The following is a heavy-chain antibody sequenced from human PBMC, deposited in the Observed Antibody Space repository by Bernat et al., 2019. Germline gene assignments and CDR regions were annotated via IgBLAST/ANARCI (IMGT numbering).Heavy chain of an antibody. V-gene: IGHV3-30*18. CDR2: ISYDGSNK. D-gene: IGHD6-19*01. CDR1: GFTFSSYG. Sequence: QVQLVESGGGVVQPGRSLRLSCAASGFTFSSYGMHWVRQAPGKGPEWVAVISYDGSNKYYADSVKGRFTISRDNSKNTLYLQMNSLRAEDTAVYYCAKDLRGSGWDTKHYYYGMDVWGQGTTVTVSS. J-gene: IGHJ6*02. CDR3: AKDLRGSGWDTKHYYYGMDV.